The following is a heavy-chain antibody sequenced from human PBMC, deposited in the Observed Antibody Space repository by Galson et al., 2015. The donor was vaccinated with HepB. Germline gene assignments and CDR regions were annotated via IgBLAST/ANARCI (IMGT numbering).Heavy chain of an antibody. J-gene: IGHJ3*02. CDR3: ARYCSTVSCYFAFDI. V-gene: IGHV1-18*01. CDR2: ISGYNGNT. CDR1: GYTFTSYD. D-gene: IGHD2-2*01. Sequence: SVKVSCKASGYTFTSYDITWVRQAAGQGLEWMAWISGYNGNTKYAQQLQGRVTVTTDTSTSTAYMELRSLRSDDTALYYCARYCSTVSCYFAFDIWGQGTMVTVSS.